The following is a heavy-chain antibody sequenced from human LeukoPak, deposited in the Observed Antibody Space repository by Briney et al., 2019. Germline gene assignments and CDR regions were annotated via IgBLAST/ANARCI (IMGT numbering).Heavy chain of an antibody. CDR2: IYYSGST. CDR3: ARGGSSSSLDY. J-gene: IGHJ4*02. CDR1: GGSISNKY. Sequence: PSETLSLTCTVSGGSISNKYWSWIRQPPGKGLEWIGYIYYSGSTNYNPSLKSRVTISVDTSKNQFSLKLSSVTAADTAVYYCARGGSSSSLDYWGQGTLVTVSS. D-gene: IGHD6-13*01. V-gene: IGHV4-59*01.